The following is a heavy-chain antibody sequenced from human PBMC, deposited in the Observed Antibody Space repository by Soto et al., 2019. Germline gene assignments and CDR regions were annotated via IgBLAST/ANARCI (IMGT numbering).Heavy chain of an antibody. V-gene: IGHV3-23*01. J-gene: IGHJ1*01. CDR1: GFTFNNYA. CDR3: TKGDTSAYYEYFQH. D-gene: IGHD3-22*01. CDR2: ISGSGGRT. Sequence: GGSLRLSCAASGFTFNNYAMSWVRQAPGKGLEWVSAISGSGGRTYYADSVKGRFTISRDNSKNTLYLQMNSLRAEDTVIYYCTKGDTSAYYEYFQHWGQGTLVTVSS.